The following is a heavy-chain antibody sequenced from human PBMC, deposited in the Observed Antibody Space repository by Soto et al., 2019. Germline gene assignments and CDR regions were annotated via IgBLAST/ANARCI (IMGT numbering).Heavy chain of an antibody. CDR3: ARRGYSGYDSEYFDY. CDR1: GFTVSSNY. D-gene: IGHD5-12*01. Sequence: GGSLRLSCAASGFTVSSNYMSWVRQAPGKGLEWVSVIYSGGSTYYADSVKGRFTISRDNSKNTLYLQMNSLRAEDTAVYYCARRGYSGYDSEYFDYWGQGTLVTVSP. V-gene: IGHV3-53*01. CDR2: IYSGGST. J-gene: IGHJ4*02.